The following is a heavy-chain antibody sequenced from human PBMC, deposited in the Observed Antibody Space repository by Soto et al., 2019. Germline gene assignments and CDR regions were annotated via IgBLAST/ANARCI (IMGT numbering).Heavy chain of an antibody. V-gene: IGHV3-30-3*01. Sequence: VGSLRLSCAASGFTFSSYAMHWVRQAPGKGLEWVAVISYDGSNKYYADSVKGRFTISRDNSKNTLYLQMNSLRAEDTAVYYCARAGFGELHFDYWGQGTLVTVSS. J-gene: IGHJ4*02. CDR1: GFTFSSYA. CDR2: ISYDGSNK. CDR3: ARAGFGELHFDY. D-gene: IGHD3-10*01.